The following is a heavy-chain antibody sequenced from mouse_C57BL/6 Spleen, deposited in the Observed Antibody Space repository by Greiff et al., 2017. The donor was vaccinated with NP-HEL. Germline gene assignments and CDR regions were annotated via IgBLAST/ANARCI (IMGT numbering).Heavy chain of an antibody. CDR3: ARNAAQALDYAMDY. Sequence: QVQLQQPGAELVMPGASVKLSCKASGYTFTSYWMHWVKQRPGQGLEWIGEIDPSDSYTNYNHKFKGKSTLTVDKSSSTAYMQLSSLTSEDSAVYYCARNAAQALDYAMDYWGQGTSVTVSS. CDR1: GYTFTSYW. V-gene: IGHV1-69*01. D-gene: IGHD3-2*02. CDR2: IDPSDSYT. J-gene: IGHJ4*01.